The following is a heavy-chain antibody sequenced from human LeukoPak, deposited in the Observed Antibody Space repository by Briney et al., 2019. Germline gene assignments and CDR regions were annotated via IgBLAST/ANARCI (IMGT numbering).Heavy chain of an antibody. V-gene: IGHV4-38-2*02. CDR1: GYSISSGYY. J-gene: IGHJ3*02. CDR3: ARVGYGDYGDAFDI. D-gene: IGHD4-17*01. Sequence: PSETLSLTCTVSGYSISSGYYWGWIRQPPGKGLEWIGSIYHSGSTYYNPSLKSRVTISVDTSKNQFSLKLSSVTAADTAVYYCARVGYGDYGDAFDIWGQGTMVTVSS. CDR2: IYHSGST.